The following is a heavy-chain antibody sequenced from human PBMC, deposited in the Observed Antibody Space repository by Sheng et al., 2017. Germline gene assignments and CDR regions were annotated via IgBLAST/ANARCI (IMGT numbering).Heavy chain of an antibody. J-gene: IGHJ4*02. CDR1: GGTFTRHA. Sequence: QVQLVQSGAEVKKPGSSVKVSCKTSGGTFTRHALSWVRQAPGQGLEWLGWIVPMFGTTKYAQNFQGRVTITADASTSTAYLDLSSLKSEDTAVYYCARGWELLYFDLWGQGTLVTVSS. CDR2: IVPMFGTT. CDR3: ARGWELLYFDL. D-gene: IGHD1-26*01. V-gene: IGHV1-69*13.